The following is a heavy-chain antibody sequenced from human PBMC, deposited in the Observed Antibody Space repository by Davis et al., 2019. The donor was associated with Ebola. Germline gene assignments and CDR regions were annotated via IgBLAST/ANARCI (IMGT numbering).Heavy chain of an antibody. CDR3: TSSDSSLP. Sequence: PGGSLRLSCAASGFTFSSYAMTWVRQAPGKGLEWVSAISGSGGSTYYADSVKGRFTISRDNSKKTLYLQMNSLKTEDTAVYYCTSSDSSLPWGKGTTVTVSS. J-gene: IGHJ6*04. CDR2: ISGSGGST. D-gene: IGHD6-6*01. CDR1: GFTFSSYA. V-gene: IGHV3-23*01.